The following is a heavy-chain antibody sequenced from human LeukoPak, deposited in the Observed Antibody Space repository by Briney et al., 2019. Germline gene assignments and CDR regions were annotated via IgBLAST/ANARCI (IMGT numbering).Heavy chain of an antibody. V-gene: IGHV4-59*01. CDR3: ATEGIVGATRGAVAFDI. J-gene: IGHJ3*02. D-gene: IGHD1-26*01. CDR1: GGSISSYY. Sequence: TSETLSLTCTVSGGSISSYYWSWIRQPPGQGLEWIGYIYYSGSTNYNPSLKSRVTISVDTSKNQFSLKLSSVTAADTAVYYCATEGIVGATRGAVAFDIWGQGTMVTVSS. CDR2: IYYSGST.